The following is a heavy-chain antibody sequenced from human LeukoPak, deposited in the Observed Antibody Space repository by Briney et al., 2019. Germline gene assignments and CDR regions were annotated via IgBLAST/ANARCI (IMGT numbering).Heavy chain of an antibody. D-gene: IGHD3-22*01. Sequence: SETLSLTCAVSGFSISNGYFWGWIRQPLGTGLEWVESIYHSGNTYYNPSLKSRVTISVDTSKNHFSLKLSSVTAADTAVYYCARLHFYDGSGYYGDYWGQGTPLTVSS. V-gene: IGHV4-38-2*01. J-gene: IGHJ4*02. CDR3: ARLHFYDGSGYYGDY. CDR2: IYHSGNT. CDR1: GFSISNGYF.